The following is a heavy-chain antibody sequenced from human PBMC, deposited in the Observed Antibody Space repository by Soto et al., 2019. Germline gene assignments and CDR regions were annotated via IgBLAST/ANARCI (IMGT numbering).Heavy chain of an antibody. CDR3: ARRERAAGTDWWFDP. Sequence: SSETLSLTCTVSGGSINSGGYYWSWIRQLPGKGLEWIGSIYYSGSTYYSPSLKSRLTISVDTSKNQFSLKLSSVTAADTAVYYCARRERAAGTDWWFDPWGQGTLVTVSS. D-gene: IGHD6-13*01. CDR2: IYYSGST. CDR1: GGSINSGGYY. V-gene: IGHV4-39*01. J-gene: IGHJ5*02.